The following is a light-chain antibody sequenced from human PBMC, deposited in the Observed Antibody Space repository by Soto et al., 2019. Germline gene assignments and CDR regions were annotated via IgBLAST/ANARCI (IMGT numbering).Light chain of an antibody. V-gene: IGKV3-20*01. Sequence: EIVLTQSPGTLSLSPGERATLSCRASQSVISTYLAWYQQKPGQAPRLLIYGASSRATGIPDRFSGSGSGTDFTLTISSLQSEDFAVYFCHQYNNWPRTFGQGTRLEIK. CDR3: HQYNNWPRT. J-gene: IGKJ5*01. CDR1: QSVISTY. CDR2: GAS.